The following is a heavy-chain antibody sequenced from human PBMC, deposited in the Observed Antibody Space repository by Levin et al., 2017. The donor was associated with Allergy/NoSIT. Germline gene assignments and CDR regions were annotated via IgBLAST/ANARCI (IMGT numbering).Heavy chain of an antibody. J-gene: IGHJ6*03. CDR3: TTDQSYCSSTSCYVLWGMVSYYYYMDV. Sequence: GGSLRLSCAASGFTFSNAWMSWVRQAPGKGLEWVGRIKSKTDGGTTDYAAPVKGRFTISRDDSKNTLYLQMNSLKTEDTAVYYCTTDQSYCSSTSCYVLWGMVSYYYYMDVWGKGTTVTVSS. CDR1: GFTFSNAW. V-gene: IGHV3-15*01. CDR2: IKSKTDGGTT. D-gene: IGHD2-2*01.